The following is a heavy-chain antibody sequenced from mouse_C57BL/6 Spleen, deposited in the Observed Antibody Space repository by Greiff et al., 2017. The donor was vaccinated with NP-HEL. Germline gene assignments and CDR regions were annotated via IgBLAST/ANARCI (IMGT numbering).Heavy chain of an antibody. CDR2: IYPGDGDT. Sequence: VQLQQSGAELVKPGASVKISCKASGYAFSSYWMNWVKQRPGKGLEWIGQIYPGDGDTNYNGKFKGKATLTADKSSSTAYMQRSSLTSEDSAVYFRARRSPNWYYFDYWGQGTTLTVSS. CDR1: GYAFSSYW. D-gene: IGHD4-1*01. J-gene: IGHJ2*01. CDR3: ARRSPNWYYFDY. V-gene: IGHV1-80*01.